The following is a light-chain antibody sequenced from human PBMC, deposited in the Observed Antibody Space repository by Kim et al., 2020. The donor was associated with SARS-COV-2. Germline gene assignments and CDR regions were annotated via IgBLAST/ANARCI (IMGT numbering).Light chain of an antibody. CDR2: DVS. J-gene: IGLJ1*01. Sequence: SAAIPCAGTSSDVGGYNYVSGYQQRPGKAPKLMIYDVSKRPSGVPDRFSGSKSGNTASLTISGLQAEDEADYYCCSYVGSYTYVFGTGTKVTVL. V-gene: IGLV2-11*01. CDR1: SSDVGGYNY. CDR3: CSYVGSYTYV.